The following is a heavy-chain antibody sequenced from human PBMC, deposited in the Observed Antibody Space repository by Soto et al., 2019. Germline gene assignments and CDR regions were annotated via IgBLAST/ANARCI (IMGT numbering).Heavy chain of an antibody. CDR3: ARVRQGCSANNCYFDP. Sequence: SETLSLTCTLSGGSVRAPDWWNWVRQSPDKGLEWIAEVHISGHSNYNTSLRSRVSVSIDSSKNQFYLNLNSVTAADTAIYYCARVRQGCSANNCYFDPWGQGTQVTVS. CDR1: GGSVRAPDW. D-gene: IGHD1-1*01. V-gene: IGHV4-4*02. J-gene: IGHJ5*01. CDR2: VHISGHS.